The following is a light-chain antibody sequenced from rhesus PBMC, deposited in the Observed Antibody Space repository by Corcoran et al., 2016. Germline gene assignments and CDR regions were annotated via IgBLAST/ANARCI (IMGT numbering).Light chain of an antibody. CDR2: KAY. J-gene: IGKJ4*01. Sequence: DIQMTQSPSSLSASIGDRVTITCRASESVNNYLNWYQQKPGKAPKLLINKAYTLLSGVPSRFIGSGSGTEYTFTISSLQPEGVASYYCQHGYGAPLTFGGGTKVEIK. CDR1: ESVNNY. V-gene: IGKV1-74*01. CDR3: QHGYGAPLT.